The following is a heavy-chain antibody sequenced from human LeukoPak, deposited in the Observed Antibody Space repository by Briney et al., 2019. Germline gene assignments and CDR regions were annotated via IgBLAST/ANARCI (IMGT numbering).Heavy chain of an antibody. D-gene: IGHD5/OR15-5a*01. V-gene: IGHV3-74*01. CDR1: GFTFSSYW. Sequence: GGSLRLSCAASGFTFSSYWMHWVRQAPGKGLVWVSSINSDGGTTYYAGSVKGRFTISRDNAKSTLYLQMNSLRAEDTAVYYCARVSASSNAPFDYWGQGTLVTVSS. CDR2: INSDGGTT. J-gene: IGHJ4*02. CDR3: ARVSASSNAPFDY.